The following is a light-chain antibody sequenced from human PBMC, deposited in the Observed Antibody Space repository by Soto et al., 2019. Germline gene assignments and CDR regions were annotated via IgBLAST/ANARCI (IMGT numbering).Light chain of an antibody. V-gene: IGKV4-1*01. Sequence: DILMTQSPDSLAVSLGERATINCKSSQSVLYISNNKNYLAWYQQKPGQPPKLLIYWASTRESGVPDRFSGSGSGTDFTLTISSLQAEDVAVYYCQQYYSTPRTFGQGTKVDIK. CDR2: WAS. CDR3: QQYYSTPRT. J-gene: IGKJ1*01. CDR1: QSVLYISNNKNY.